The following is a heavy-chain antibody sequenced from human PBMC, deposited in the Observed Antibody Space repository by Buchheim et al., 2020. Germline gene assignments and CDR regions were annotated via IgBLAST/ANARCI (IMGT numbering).Heavy chain of an antibody. J-gene: IGHJ6*02. V-gene: IGHV4-34*01. CDR2: INHSGST. Sequence: QVQLQQWGAGLLKPSETLSLTCAVYGGSFSGYYWSWIRQPPGKGLEWVGEINHSGSTNYYPSLKSRGTITVDTSKNQFSLKLSSVTAADTAVYYCARGRYNWDSRYYYYGMDVWGQGTT. D-gene: IGHD1-7*01. CDR1: GGSFSGYY. CDR3: ARGRYNWDSRYYYYGMDV.